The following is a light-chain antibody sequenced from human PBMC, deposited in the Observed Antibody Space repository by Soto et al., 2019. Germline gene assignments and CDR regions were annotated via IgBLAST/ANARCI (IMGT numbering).Light chain of an antibody. J-gene: IGKJ5*01. CDR3: QKFNSYPIT. Sequence: DIQMAQSPSSLSASVGDGVTITCRASQSISSYLNWYQQKPGKAPKLLIYAASSLQSGVPSRFSGSGSGTEFTLTIGGLQPDDFATYYCQKFNSYPITFGQGTRLEIK. CDR2: AAS. V-gene: IGKV1-39*01. CDR1: QSISSY.